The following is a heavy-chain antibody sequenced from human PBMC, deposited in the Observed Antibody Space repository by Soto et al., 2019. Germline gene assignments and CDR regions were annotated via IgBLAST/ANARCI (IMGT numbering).Heavy chain of an antibody. D-gene: IGHD3-9*01. CDR1: GYTFTSYG. CDR3: ARVDALRYFDWWCPDY. J-gene: IGHJ4*02. Sequence: QVQLVQSGAEVKKPGASVKVSCKASGYTFTSYGISWVRQAPGQGLEWMGWISAYNGNTNYPQKLQGRVTKTTDTSTGTSYLQGRSLRSVYTAVYYCARVDALRYFDWWCPDYWGQGTLVTVSS. CDR2: ISAYNGNT. V-gene: IGHV1-18*01.